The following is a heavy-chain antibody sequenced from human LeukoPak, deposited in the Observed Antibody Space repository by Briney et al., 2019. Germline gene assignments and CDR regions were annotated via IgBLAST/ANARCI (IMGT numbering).Heavy chain of an antibody. V-gene: IGHV1-8*03. CDR1: GYTFTSYD. CDR2: MNPNSGNT. Sequence: GASVKVSCKASGYTFTSYDINWVRQATGQGLEWMGWMNPNSGNTGYAQKFQGRVTITRNTSISTAYMELSSLRSEDTAVYYCARQQGIQYLNFDYWGQGALITVSS. D-gene: IGHD5-24*01. J-gene: IGHJ4*02. CDR3: ARQQGIQYLNFDY.